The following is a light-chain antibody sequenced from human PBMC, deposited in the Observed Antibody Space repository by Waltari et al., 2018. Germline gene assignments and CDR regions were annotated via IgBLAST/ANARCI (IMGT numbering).Light chain of an antibody. CDR2: NGA. Sequence: QSVLTQPPSVSGAPGQTVTIPCTGSRTNIRAAYGVPWYQQLPGTAPKLLIDNGANRPSGVPDRFSGSRSGTSASLAITGLQAEDEADYFCHSYDRSLDGVVFGGGTKLTVL. CDR3: HSYDRSLDGVV. J-gene: IGLJ2*01. CDR1: RTNIRAAYG. V-gene: IGLV1-40*01.